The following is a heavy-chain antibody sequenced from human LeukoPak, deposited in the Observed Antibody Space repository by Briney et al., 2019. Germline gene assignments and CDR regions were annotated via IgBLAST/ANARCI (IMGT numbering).Heavy chain of an antibody. CDR1: GLTGSHNY. CDR2: IHTSGDT. D-gene: IGHD4-17*01. CDR3: IVFGDSNH. V-gene: IGHV3-53*01. Sequence: GGSLRLSCAASGLTGSHNYVSWVRQAPGKGLEWVSAIHTSGDTCYADSVKGRFTISRDTSKNTLYLQINSLRVEDTAVYYCIVFGDSNHWGQGTLVIVSS. J-gene: IGHJ5*02.